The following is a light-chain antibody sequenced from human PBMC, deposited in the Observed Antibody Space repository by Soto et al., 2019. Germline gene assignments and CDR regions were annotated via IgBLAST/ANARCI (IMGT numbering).Light chain of an antibody. J-gene: IGLJ1*01. CDR2: DVS. CDR3: CSYTRSGTLI. CDR1: SRDIGDYNY. V-gene: IGLV2-14*01. Sequence: ALTQPASVCGSPGQSITISCVGTSRDIGDYNYVSWYQQHPGKVPKVIIYDVSNRPSGVFYRFSGTKSGNTASLTVSGLQAEDEAHYYCCSYTRSGTLIFGTGTKLTVL.